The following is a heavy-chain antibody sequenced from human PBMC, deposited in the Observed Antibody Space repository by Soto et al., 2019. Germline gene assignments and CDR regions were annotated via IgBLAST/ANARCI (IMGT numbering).Heavy chain of an antibody. J-gene: IGHJ6*02. D-gene: IGHD3-3*01. CDR3: ARDPVLRFLEWSRYYYYYYGMDV. CDR2: INHSGST. CDR1: GGSFIGYY. Sequence: SETLSLTCAVYGGSFIGYYCIWIRHPPLKGLEWIVEINHSGSTNYNPSLKSRVTISVDTSKNQFSLKLSSVTAADTAVYYCARDPVLRFLEWSRYYYYYYGMDVWGQGTTVTVSS. V-gene: IGHV4-34*01.